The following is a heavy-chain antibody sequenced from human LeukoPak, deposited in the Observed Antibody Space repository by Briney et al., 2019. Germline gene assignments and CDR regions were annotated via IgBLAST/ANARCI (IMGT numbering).Heavy chain of an antibody. D-gene: IGHD3-22*01. J-gene: IGHJ4*02. CDR2: ISWNSGSI. CDR1: GFTFDDYA. V-gene: IGHV3-9*01. CDR3: AKDAKIVVVRYLDY. Sequence: GGSLRLSCAASGFTFDDYAMHWVRQAPGKGLEWVSGISWNSGSIGYADSVKGRFTISRDNAKNSLYLQMNSLRAEDTALYYCAKDAKIVVVRYLDYWGQGTLVTVSS.